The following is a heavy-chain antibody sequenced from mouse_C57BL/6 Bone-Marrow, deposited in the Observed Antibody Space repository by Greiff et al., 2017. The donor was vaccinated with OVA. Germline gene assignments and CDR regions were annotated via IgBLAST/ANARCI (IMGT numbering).Heavy chain of an antibody. D-gene: IGHD2-4*01. Sequence: QVQLKESGAELVRPGASVKLSCKASGYTFTDYYINWVKQRPGQGLEWIARIYPGSGNTYYNEKFKGKATLTAEKSSSTAYMQLSSLTSEDSAVYFCARGGDYDVAYWGQGTLVTVSA. CDR2: IYPGSGNT. CDR3: ARGGDYDVAY. CDR1: GYTFTDYY. V-gene: IGHV1-76*01. J-gene: IGHJ3*01.